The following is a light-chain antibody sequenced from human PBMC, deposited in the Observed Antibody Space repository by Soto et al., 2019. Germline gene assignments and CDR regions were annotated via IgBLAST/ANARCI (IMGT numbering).Light chain of an antibody. J-gene: IGLJ1*01. CDR1: SSDVGAYNS. V-gene: IGLV2-14*01. CDR2: DVT. CDR3: SSYTKSNTLV. Sequence: QSVLTQPASVSGSPGQSITISCTGTSSDVGAYNSVSWYQQHPGKAPKLMIYDVTNRPSGVSDRFSGSQSCNTASLTLSGLQAADEADYYCSSYTKSNTLVFGAGTKVTVL.